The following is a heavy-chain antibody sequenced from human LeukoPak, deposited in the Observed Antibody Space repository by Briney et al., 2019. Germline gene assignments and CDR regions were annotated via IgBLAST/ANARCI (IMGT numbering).Heavy chain of an antibody. J-gene: IGHJ6*03. CDR1: GFTFSNAW. CDR2: IKSKTDGGTT. V-gene: IGHV3-15*01. D-gene: IGHD3-9*01. Sequence: GGSLRLSCAASGFTFSNAWMSWVRQAPGKGLEWVGRIKSKTDGGTTDYAAPVKGRFTISRDDSKNTLYLQMNSLKTEDTAVYYCTLLDDWLGYYYYMDVWGKGTTVTISS. CDR3: TLLDDWLGYYYYMDV.